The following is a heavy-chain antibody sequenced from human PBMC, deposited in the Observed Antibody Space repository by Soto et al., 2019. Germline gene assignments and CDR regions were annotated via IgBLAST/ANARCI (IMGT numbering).Heavy chain of an antibody. Sequence: ASVKVSCKASGYTFTSYGISWVRQAPGQGLEWMGWISAYNGNTNYAQKLQGRVTMTTDTSTSTAYMELRSLRSDDTAVYYCARLIRGSGYGEVWFDPWGQGTLVTVSS. D-gene: IGHD3-3*01. J-gene: IGHJ5*02. CDR2: ISAYNGNT. CDR3: ARLIRGSGYGEVWFDP. CDR1: GYTFTSYG. V-gene: IGHV1-18*01.